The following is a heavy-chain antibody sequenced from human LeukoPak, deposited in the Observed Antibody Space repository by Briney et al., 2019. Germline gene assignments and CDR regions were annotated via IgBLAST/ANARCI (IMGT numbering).Heavy chain of an antibody. CDR2: IYYSGST. CDR1: GGSISSSSYY. CDR3: ASTVFQKWAFFDY. J-gene: IGHJ4*02. D-gene: IGHD2-8*01. Sequence: PSETLSLTCTVSGGSISSSSYYWGWIRQPPGKGLEWIGSIYYSGSTYYNPSLKSRVTISVDTSKNQFSLKLSSVTAADTAVYYCASTVFQKWAFFDYWGQGTLVTVSS. V-gene: IGHV4-39*01.